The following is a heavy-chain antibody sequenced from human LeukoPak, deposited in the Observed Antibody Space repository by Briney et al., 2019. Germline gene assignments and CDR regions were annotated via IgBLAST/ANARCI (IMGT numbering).Heavy chain of an antibody. CDR1: GGSISSSNW. J-gene: IGHJ3*02. V-gene: IGHV4-4*02. CDR3: ARGVVVAGSAFDI. Sequence: SETLSLTCAVSGGSISSSNWWSWVRQPPGKGLEWIGEIYHGGSTNYNPSLKSRVTISVDMSKNQFSLKLSSVTAADTAVYYCARGVVVAGSAFDIWGQGTMVTVSS. CDR2: IYHGGST. D-gene: IGHD6-19*01.